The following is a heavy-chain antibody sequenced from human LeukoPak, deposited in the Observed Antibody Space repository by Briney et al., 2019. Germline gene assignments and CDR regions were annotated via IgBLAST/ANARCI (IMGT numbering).Heavy chain of an antibody. CDR3: ARSYDWNAFDI. D-gene: IGHD1-20*01. Sequence: SQTLSLTCTVSGGSISSGDCYWSWIRQPPGKGLEWIGCIYYSGSTYYNPSLKSRVTISVDTSKNQFSLKLSSVTAADTAVYYCARSYDWNAFDIWGQGTMVTVSS. J-gene: IGHJ3*02. V-gene: IGHV4-30-4*01. CDR2: IYYSGST. CDR1: GGSISSGDCY.